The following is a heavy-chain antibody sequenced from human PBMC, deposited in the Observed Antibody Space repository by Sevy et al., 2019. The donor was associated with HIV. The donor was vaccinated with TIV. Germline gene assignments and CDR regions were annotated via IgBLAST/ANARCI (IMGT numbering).Heavy chain of an antibody. V-gene: IGHV3-11*01. CDR3: ANSGAPGIAASPHWFDP. CDR1: GFTFSDYY. CDR2: ISSSGSTI. J-gene: IGHJ5*02. D-gene: IGHD6-13*01. Sequence: GESLKISCAASGFTFSDYYMSWIRQAPGKGLEWVSYISSSGSTIYYADSVKGRFTISRDNAKNSLYLQMNSLRAEDTAVYYCANSGAPGIAASPHWFDPWGQGTLVTVSS.